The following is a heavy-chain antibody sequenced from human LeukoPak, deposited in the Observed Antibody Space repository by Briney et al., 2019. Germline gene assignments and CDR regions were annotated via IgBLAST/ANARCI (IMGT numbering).Heavy chain of an antibody. J-gene: IGHJ4*02. CDR2: IYYSGST. Sequence: PSETLSLTCAVYGGSFSGYYWSWIRQPPGKGLEWIGYIYYSGSTYYNPSLKSRVTISVDTSKNQFSLKLSSVTAADTAVYYCARAGIWSGYYSFDYWGQGTLVTVSS. D-gene: IGHD3-3*01. CDR1: GGSFSGYY. V-gene: IGHV4-34*01. CDR3: ARAGIWSGYYSFDY.